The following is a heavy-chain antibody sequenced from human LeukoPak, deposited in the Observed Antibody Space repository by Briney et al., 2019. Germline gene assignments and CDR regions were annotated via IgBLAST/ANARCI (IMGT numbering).Heavy chain of an antibody. Sequence: PGGSLRLSCAASGFTFSSYAMSWVRQAPGKGLEWVSAISGSGGSTYYADSVKGRFTISRDISKNTLYLQMNSLRAEDTAVYYCAKEEGYYGSGSYYSGVPYYFDYWGQGTLVTVSS. CDR2: ISGSGGST. CDR3: AKEEGYYGSGSYYSGVPYYFDY. V-gene: IGHV3-23*01. J-gene: IGHJ4*02. CDR1: GFTFSSYA. D-gene: IGHD3-10*01.